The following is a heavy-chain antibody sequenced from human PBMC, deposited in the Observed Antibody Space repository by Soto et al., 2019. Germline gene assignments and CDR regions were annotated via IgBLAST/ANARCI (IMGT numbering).Heavy chain of an antibody. J-gene: IGHJ4*02. CDR1: GFTFSNYA. D-gene: IGHD3-10*01. V-gene: IGHV3-23*01. CDR2: ISGSGDST. CDR3: AKRGSGSYHVV. Sequence: EVQLLESGGGLVQPGGSLRLSCAASGFTFSNYAMSWVRQAPGKGLEWVSVISGSGDSTYYADSVKGRFTISRDNSKNTLYLQMNRLRAEDTAVYYCAKRGSGSYHVVWGQGTLVTVSS.